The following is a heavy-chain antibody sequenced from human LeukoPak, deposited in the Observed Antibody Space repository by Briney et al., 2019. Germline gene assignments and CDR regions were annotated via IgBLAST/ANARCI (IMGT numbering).Heavy chain of an antibody. CDR3: TTGGRLDGDYVWFDP. CDR1: GFTFSSYW. CDR2: IKQDGSEK. Sequence: GGSLRLSCAASGFTFSSYWMSWVRQAPGKGLEWVANIKQDGSEKYYVDSVKGRFTISRDNAKNSLYLQMNSLRAEDTAVYYCTTGGRLDGDYVWFDPWGQGTLVTVSS. V-gene: IGHV3-7*01. D-gene: IGHD4-17*01. J-gene: IGHJ5*02.